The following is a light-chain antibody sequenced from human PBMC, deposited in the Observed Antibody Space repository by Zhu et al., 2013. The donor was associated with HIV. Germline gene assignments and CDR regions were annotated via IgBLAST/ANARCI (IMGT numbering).Light chain of an antibody. V-gene: IGKV1-39*01. CDR1: QNINTY. CDR3: QQSYSTLALT. J-gene: IGKJ4*01. Sequence: IQMTQSPSSLSASVGDRVTITCRPCQNINTYLNWYQQKPGKAPKVLISAASTLQSGVPSRFSGSGSGTEFTLTISSLQPEDFATYYCQQSYSTLALTFGGGTKVEMK. CDR2: AAS.